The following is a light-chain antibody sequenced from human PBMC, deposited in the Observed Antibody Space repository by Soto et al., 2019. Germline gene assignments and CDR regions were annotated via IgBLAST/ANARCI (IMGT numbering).Light chain of an antibody. J-gene: IGLJ1*01. CDR1: SSNIGAGYD. CDR3: QSYDSSLREV. V-gene: IGLV1-40*01. CDR2: GNS. Sequence: QSVLTQPPSVSGAPGQRVTISCTGSSSNIGAGYDVHWYQQLPGTAPKLLIYGNSNRPSGVPDRFSGSKSGTSASLAITGLQAEDEADYYCQSYDSSLREVFGTGTKVPS.